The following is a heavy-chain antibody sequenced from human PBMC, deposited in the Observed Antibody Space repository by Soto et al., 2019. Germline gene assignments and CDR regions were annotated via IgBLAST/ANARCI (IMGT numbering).Heavy chain of an antibody. Sequence: ASVKVSCKASGYTFTSYYMHWVRQATGQGLEWMGWMNPNSGNTVYAQKFQGRVTMTRNTSISTAYMELSSLRSEDTAVYYCAREKSSRYDHWGQGTLVTVSS. J-gene: IGHJ4*02. CDR1: GYTFTSYY. V-gene: IGHV1-8*02. CDR3: AREKSSRYDH. CDR2: MNPNSGNT. D-gene: IGHD6-13*01.